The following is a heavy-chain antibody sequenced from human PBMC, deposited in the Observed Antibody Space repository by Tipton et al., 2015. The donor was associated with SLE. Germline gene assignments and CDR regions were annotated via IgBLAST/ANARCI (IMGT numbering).Heavy chain of an antibody. CDR3: AREGLRFLHMDV. V-gene: IGHV4-59*02. D-gene: IGHD3-3*01. CDR1: GGAVINYY. Sequence: TLSLTCSVSGGAVINYYWSLIRQTPGKGLEWIGNVFYSGSTHYNPSLKSRVIMSVDTSKNEFSLKVSSVTAADTAVYYCAREGLRFLHMDVWGRGTTVIVSS. CDR2: VFYSGST. J-gene: IGHJ6*04.